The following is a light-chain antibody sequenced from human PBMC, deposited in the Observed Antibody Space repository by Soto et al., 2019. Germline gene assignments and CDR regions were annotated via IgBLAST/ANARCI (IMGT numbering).Light chain of an antibody. Sequence: IQLTQSPSTLSASLGDRVTISCRASQSISSWLAWYQQKPGKAPKLLIYDASSLDNGVPARISGSGSGTEFTLTIRSLQPEDVATNYCQQYSSYRPFGQGTKVAIK. V-gene: IGKV1-5*01. CDR2: DAS. CDR3: QQYSSYRP. CDR1: QSISSW. J-gene: IGKJ1*01.